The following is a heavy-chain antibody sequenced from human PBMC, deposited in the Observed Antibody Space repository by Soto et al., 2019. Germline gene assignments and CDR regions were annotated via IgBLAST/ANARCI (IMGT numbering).Heavy chain of an antibody. V-gene: IGHV3-23*01. J-gene: IGHJ4*02. CDR2: ISGSGGST. Sequence: EVQLLESGGGLVQPGGSLRLSCAASGFTFSSYAMSWVRQASGKGLEWVSAISGSGGSTYYADSVKGRFTISRDNSKNTLYLQMNSLRAEDTAVYYCAKDLGYSSGWYYYWGQGTLVTVSS. CDR3: AKDLGYSSGWYYY. D-gene: IGHD6-19*01. CDR1: GFTFSSYA.